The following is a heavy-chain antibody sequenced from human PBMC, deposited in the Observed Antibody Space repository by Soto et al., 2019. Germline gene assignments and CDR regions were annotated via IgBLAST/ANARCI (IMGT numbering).Heavy chain of an antibody. CDR2: IKQDGSEK. D-gene: IGHD6-13*01. V-gene: IGHV3-7*01. CDR3: ARDEWYSSSWYDYGMDV. J-gene: IGHJ6*02. CDR1: GFTFSSYW. Sequence: GGSLSLSCAASGFTFSSYWMSWVRQAQGKGLEWVANIKQDGSEKYYVDSVKGRFTISRDNAKNSLYLQMNSLRAEDTAVYYCARDEWYSSSWYDYGMDVWGQGTTVTVSS.